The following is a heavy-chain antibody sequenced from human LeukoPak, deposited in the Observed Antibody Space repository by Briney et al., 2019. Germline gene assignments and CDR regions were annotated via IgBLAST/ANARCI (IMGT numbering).Heavy chain of an antibody. D-gene: IGHD3-10*01. J-gene: IGHJ4*02. CDR1: GFTFSTAW. CDR3: ITEYYGSAMY. V-gene: IGHV3-15*01. CDR2: IKSKNVGGTT. Sequence: PGGSLRLSCAASGFTFSTAWMSWVRQAPGKGLEWVGRIKSKNVGGTTEFTAPVKGRFTISRDDSKNTVYLQMNSLRTEDTAEYYCITEYYGSAMYWGQGALVTVSS.